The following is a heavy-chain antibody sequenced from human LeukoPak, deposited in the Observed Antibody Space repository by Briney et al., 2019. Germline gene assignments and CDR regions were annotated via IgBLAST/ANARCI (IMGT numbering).Heavy chain of an antibody. V-gene: IGHV3-7*01. CDR3: AHLRSTRLSDY. CDR1: GFTFSSYW. CDR2: IKQDGSET. D-gene: IGHD2-2*01. J-gene: IGHJ4*02. Sequence: GGSLRLSRAASGFTFSSYWMSWVRQAPGKGLEWVANIKQDGSETHYVDSVKGRFTISRDNAKNSLYLQMNSLRAEDTAVYYCAHLRSTRLSDYWGQGTLVTVSS.